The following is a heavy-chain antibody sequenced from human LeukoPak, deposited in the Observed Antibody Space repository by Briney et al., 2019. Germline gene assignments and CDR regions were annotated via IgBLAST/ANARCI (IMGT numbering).Heavy chain of an antibody. CDR1: GPTFSDFW. D-gene: IGHD5-18*01. CDR2: VKGDGRTT. V-gene: IGHV3-74*01. CDR3: ATGHSYGYDY. J-gene: IGHJ4*02. Sequence: GGSLRLSCAASGPTFSDFWMHWVRQPPGKGLVWVALVKGDGRTTIYADSVKGRFTISRDNAKNTLYLQMNSLRADDSGVYYCATGHSYGYDYWGQGVLVTVSS.